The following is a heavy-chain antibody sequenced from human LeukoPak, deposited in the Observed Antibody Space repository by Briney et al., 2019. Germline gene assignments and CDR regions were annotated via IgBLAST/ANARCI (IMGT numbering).Heavy chain of an antibody. V-gene: IGHV4-34*01. D-gene: IGHD2-21*02. CDR2: INHSGNT. J-gene: IGHJ4*02. CDR1: GGSFSVYY. CDR3: ARGGFYCGGDCYVDY. Sequence: SETLSLTCAVYGGSFSVYYWSWIRQPPGKGLEWIGEINHSGNTNYNPSLKSRVTISLDTSKNQFSLKLSSVTAADTAVYYCARGGFYCGGDCYVDYWGQGTLVTVSS.